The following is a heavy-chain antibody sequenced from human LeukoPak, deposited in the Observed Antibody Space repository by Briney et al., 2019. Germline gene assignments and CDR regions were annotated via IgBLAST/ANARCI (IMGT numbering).Heavy chain of an antibody. J-gene: IGHJ4*02. CDR3: ASVGATVKDY. CDR1: GGTFSSYA. CDR2: IIPIFGTA. D-gene: IGHD1-26*01. Sequence: SVTVSCTASGGTFSSYAISWVRQAPGQGLEWMGGIIPIFGTANYAQKFQGRVTITADESTSTAYMELSSLRSEDTAVYYCASVGATVKDYWGQGTLVTVFS. V-gene: IGHV1-69*13.